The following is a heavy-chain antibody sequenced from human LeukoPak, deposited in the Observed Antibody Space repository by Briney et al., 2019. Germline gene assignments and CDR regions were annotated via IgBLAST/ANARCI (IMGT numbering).Heavy chain of an antibody. D-gene: IGHD3-22*01. CDR3: ARNKITYYYDSSGYYYPGPIDY. CDR2: IYYSGST. V-gene: IGHV4-59*01. Sequence: PSETLSLTCTVSGGSISSYYWSWIRQPAGKGLEWIGYIYYSGSTNYNPSLKSRVTISVDTSKNQFSLKLSSVTAADTAVYYCARNKITYYYDSSGYYYPGPIDYWGQGTLVTVSS. CDR1: GGSISSYY. J-gene: IGHJ4*02.